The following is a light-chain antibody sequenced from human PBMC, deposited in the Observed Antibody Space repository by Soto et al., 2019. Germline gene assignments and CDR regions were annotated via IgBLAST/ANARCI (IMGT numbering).Light chain of an antibody. V-gene: IGLV1-40*01. CDR3: QSYDSSLSGSNVV. Sequence: QAVVTQPPSVSGAPGQRVTISCTGSSSNIGAGYDVHWYQQLPGTAPKLLIYGNSNRPSGVPDRFSGSKSGTSASLAITGLQAEDEADYYCQSYDSSLSGSNVVFGGGTKVNVL. CDR1: SSNIGAGYD. CDR2: GNS. J-gene: IGLJ2*01.